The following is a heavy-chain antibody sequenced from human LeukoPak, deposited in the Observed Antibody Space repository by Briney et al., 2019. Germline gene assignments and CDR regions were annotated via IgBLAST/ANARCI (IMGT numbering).Heavy chain of an antibody. V-gene: IGHV3-74*01. CDR3: TRTYYYDSIDYFAY. J-gene: IGHJ4*02. CDR1: GFSFRTYW. D-gene: IGHD3-22*01. CDR2: IKSDGSST. Sequence: GGSLRLSCAASGFSFRTYWMHWVRQAPGKGLVWVSRIKSDGSSTIYADSVKGRFTISRDNAKNTLYLQMNSLRAGDTAVYYCTRTYYYDSIDYFAYWGQGALVTVSS.